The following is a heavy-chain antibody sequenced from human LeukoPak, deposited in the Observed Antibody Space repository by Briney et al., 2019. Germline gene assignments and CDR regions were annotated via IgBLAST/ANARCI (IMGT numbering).Heavy chain of an antibody. D-gene: IGHD6-19*01. Sequence: ASVKVSCKASGGTFSSYAISWVRQAPGQGLEWMGGSIPIFGTANYAQKFQGRVTITADESTSTAYMELSSLRSEDTAVYYCARARSIAVAGTDFDYWGQGTLVTVSS. CDR3: ARARSIAVAGTDFDY. V-gene: IGHV1-69*01. J-gene: IGHJ4*02. CDR2: SIPIFGTA. CDR1: GGTFSSYA.